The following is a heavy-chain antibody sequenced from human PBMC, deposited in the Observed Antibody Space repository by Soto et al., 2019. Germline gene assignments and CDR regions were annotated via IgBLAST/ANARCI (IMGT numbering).Heavy chain of an antibody. CDR3: ARGEGGQWELIREFKQ. CDR1: GFSFSNYA. D-gene: IGHD1-26*01. Sequence: PGGSPILSCASSGFSFSNYAMHWVRQAPGKGLEWVAVISYDGSNKYYADSVKGRFTISRDNSKNTLYLQMNSLRAEDTAVYYCARGEGGQWELIREFKQWGQGTLVTGSS. CDR2: ISYDGSNK. V-gene: IGHV3-30-3*01. J-gene: IGHJ1*01.